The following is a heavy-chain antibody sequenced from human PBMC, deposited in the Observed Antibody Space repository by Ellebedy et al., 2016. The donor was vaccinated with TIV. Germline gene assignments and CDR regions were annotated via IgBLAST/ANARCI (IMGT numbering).Heavy chain of an antibody. CDR1: GGPIRSYS. Sequence: MPSETLSLTCAVSGGPIRSYSWSWIRQSAGKGLEWIGRMYTTGTTSCNPSLKRRVSMSADTTKHEFLLRLTSVTAADTAVYYCARDEFYYHSGTSVWYFNLWGRGKLVAVSS. D-gene: IGHD3-10*01. CDR2: MYTTGTT. V-gene: IGHV4-4*07. J-gene: IGHJ2*01. CDR3: ARDEFYYHSGTSVWYFNL.